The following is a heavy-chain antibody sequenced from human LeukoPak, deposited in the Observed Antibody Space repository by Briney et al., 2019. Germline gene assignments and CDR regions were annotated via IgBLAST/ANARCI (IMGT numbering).Heavy chain of an antibody. CDR3: ARDQGSVEGFDY. CDR1: GYSISSNYY. V-gene: IGHV4-38-2*02. Sequence: SETLSLTCAVSGYSISSNYYWGWIRQPPGKGLEWIGSIYHSGSTYYNPSLKSRVTISVDTSKNQFSLKVSSVTAADTAVYYCARDQGSVEGFDYWGQGTLVTVSS. J-gene: IGHJ4*02. CDR2: IYHSGST. D-gene: IGHD1-26*01.